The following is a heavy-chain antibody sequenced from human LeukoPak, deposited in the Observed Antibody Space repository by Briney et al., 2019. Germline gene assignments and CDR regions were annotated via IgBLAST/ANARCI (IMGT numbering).Heavy chain of an antibody. Sequence: AASVTVSCTASGGTFSRYAISWARQAPGQGLEWMGGIIPIFGTANYAQKSQGRVTITADESTSTAYMELSSLRSEDTAVYYCARLSLSSGYYYYYGMDVWGQGTTVTVSS. J-gene: IGHJ6*02. D-gene: IGHD2/OR15-2a*01. V-gene: IGHV1-69*13. CDR2: IIPIFGTA. CDR1: GGTFSRYA. CDR3: ARLSLSSGYYYYYGMDV.